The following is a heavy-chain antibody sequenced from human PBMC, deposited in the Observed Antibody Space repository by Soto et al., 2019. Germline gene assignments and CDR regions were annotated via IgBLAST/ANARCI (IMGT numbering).Heavy chain of an antibody. V-gene: IGHV3-23*01. Sequence: LRLSCAASGFTFSSYAMSWVRQAPGKGLGWVSAISGSGGSTYYADSVKGRFTISRDNSKNTLYLQMNSLRAEDTAVYYCAKAPIVATRVYYYYGMDVWGQGTTVTVSS. CDR3: AKAPIVATRVYYYYGMDV. CDR2: ISGSGGST. CDR1: GFTFSSYA. J-gene: IGHJ6*02. D-gene: IGHD5-12*01.